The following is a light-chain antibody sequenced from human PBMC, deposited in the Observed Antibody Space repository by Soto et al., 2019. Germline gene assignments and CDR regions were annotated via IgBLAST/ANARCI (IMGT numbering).Light chain of an antibody. V-gene: IGKV3-20*01. CDR2: GAS. Sequence: EIVMTQSPATLSVSPGERATLSCRASQSVSSKLAWYQQKPGQAPRLLIFGASKRATGIPDRFSGSGSGRDFTLTISGLEPEDFAVYYCQQYGSSPIISFGQGTRLEIK. CDR3: QQYGSSPIIS. J-gene: IGKJ5*01. CDR1: QSVSSK.